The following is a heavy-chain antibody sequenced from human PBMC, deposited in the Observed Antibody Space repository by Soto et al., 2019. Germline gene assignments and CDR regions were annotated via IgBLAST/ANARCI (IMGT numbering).Heavy chain of an antibody. CDR2: ISYDGSNK. CDR3: ARDSSHYGDSRAAAEYFQH. D-gene: IGHD3-22*01. V-gene: IGHV3-30-3*01. J-gene: IGHJ1*01. CDR1: GFTFSSYA. Sequence: QVQLVESGGGVVQPGRSLRLSCAASGFTFSSYAMHWVRQAPGKGLEWVAVISYDGSNKYYADSVKGRFTISRDNSKNTLYRQMNSLRAEDTAVYYCARDSSHYGDSRAAAEYFQHGGQGTLVTVSS.